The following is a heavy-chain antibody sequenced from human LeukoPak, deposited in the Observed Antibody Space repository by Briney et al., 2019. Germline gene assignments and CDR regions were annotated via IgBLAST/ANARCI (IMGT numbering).Heavy chain of an antibody. D-gene: IGHD6-6*01. Sequence: PSETLSLTCAVYGGSFSGYYWSWIRQPPGKGLEWIGEINHSGSTNYNPSLKSRVTISVDTSKNQFSLKLSSVTAADTAVYYCARVRPVYRSSSAGWFDPWGQGTLVTVSS. V-gene: IGHV4-34*01. CDR1: GGSFSGYY. CDR3: ARVRPVYRSSSAGWFDP. CDR2: INHSGST. J-gene: IGHJ5*02.